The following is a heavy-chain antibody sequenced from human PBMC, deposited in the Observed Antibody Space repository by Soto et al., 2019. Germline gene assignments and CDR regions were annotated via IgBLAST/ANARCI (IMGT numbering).Heavy chain of an antibody. V-gene: IGHV4-30-4*01. Sequence: QVQLQESGPGLVKPSQTLSLTCTVSGGSISSGDYYWSWIRQPPGKGLEWIGYIYYSGSTYYNPSLKSRVTISVDTSKNQFSLKLSAVTAADTAVYYCARVGLGYGGNSGVDYWGQGTLVTVSS. CDR2: IYYSGST. CDR3: ARVGLGYGGNSGVDY. CDR1: GGSISSGDYY. J-gene: IGHJ4*02. D-gene: IGHD4-17*01.